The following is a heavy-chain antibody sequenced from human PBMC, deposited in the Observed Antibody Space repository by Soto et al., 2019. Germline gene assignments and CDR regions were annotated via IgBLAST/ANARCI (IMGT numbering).Heavy chain of an antibody. J-gene: IGHJ2*01. Sequence: QVQLQESGPGLVKPSETLSLTCTVSGGSISSYYWSWIRQPPGKGLEWIGYIYYSGSTNYNPSLKSRVXXSXDXXKNQFSLKLSSVTAADTAVYYCARDTDYGDWYFDLWGRGTLVTVSS. D-gene: IGHD4-17*01. V-gene: IGHV4-59*01. CDR3: ARDTDYGDWYFDL. CDR2: IYYSGST. CDR1: GGSISSYY.